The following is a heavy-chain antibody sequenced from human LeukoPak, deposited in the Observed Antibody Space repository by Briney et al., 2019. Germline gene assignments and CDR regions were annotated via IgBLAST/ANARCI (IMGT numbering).Heavy chain of an antibody. CDR1: GFTFNNYA. D-gene: IGHD6-6*01. J-gene: IGHJ4*02. V-gene: IGHV3-23*01. CDR3: AKRVSYSNSAAYFDY. CDR2: ISDGGSDT. Sequence: GGSLRLSCAASGFTFNNYAMTWVRQALGKGLEWVSSISDGGSDTYYAGSVKGRFTVSRDNSKNTLYMQMNSLRAEDTAVYYCAKRVSYSNSAAYFDYWGQGTLVTVSS.